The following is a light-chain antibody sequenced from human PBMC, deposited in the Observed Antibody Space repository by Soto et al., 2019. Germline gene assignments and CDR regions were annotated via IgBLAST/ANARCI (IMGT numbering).Light chain of an antibody. CDR1: SSDVVGYNY. CDR3: AAWDDNLNAYV. CDR2: EVS. V-gene: IGLV2-14*01. J-gene: IGLJ1*01. Sequence: QSDLTQPASVSASPGQSITISCTGASSDVVGYNYVSWYQQYPGRAPTLIIYEVSHRPSGVSHRFSGSKSGTSASLAINGLRSDDEADYYCAAWDDNLNAYVFGSGTKVTVL.